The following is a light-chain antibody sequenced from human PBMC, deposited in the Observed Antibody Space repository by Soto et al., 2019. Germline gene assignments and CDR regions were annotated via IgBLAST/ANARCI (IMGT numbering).Light chain of an antibody. J-gene: IGKJ1*01. V-gene: IGKV1-39*01. Sequence: DIQMTQSPSSLSASVGDRVTITCRASQTMNNYLNWYQQKPGKAPKLLIYAASSLQSGVPSRFSGSGFGTEFTLTITSLQPADFATYYCQQTNSKPWTFGQGTRVEIK. CDR2: AAS. CDR1: QTMNNY. CDR3: QQTNSKPWT.